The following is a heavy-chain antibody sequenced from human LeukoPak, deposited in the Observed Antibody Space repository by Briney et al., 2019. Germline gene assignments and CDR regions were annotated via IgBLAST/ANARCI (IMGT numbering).Heavy chain of an antibody. Sequence: GGSLRLSCAASGFTFSSYAMSWVRQPPGKGLEWVSAICGSGGSTYYADSVKGRFTISRDNSKNTLYLQMNSLRADDTAVYYCSKDLTYQLLVDNAFDIWGQGTTVTVSS. CDR2: ICGSGGST. D-gene: IGHD2-2*01. J-gene: IGHJ3*02. V-gene: IGHV3-23*01. CDR3: SKDLTYQLLVDNAFDI. CDR1: GFTFSSYA.